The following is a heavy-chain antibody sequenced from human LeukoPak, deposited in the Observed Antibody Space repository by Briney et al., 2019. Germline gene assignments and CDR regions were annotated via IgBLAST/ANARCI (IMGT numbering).Heavy chain of an antibody. V-gene: IGHV1-46*01. D-gene: IGHD4-17*01. J-gene: IGHJ4*02. CDR2: INPSGGST. CDR3: ARKVGGEYFFDY. Sequence: ASVKVSCKASVYTFTYYFMRWVRQAPGQGLEWMGMINPSGGSTNYAQKFLGRVTETMDTSTNTFYMELSSLRSEDTAVYDCARKVGGEYFFDYWGQGTLVTVSP. CDR1: VYTFTYYF.